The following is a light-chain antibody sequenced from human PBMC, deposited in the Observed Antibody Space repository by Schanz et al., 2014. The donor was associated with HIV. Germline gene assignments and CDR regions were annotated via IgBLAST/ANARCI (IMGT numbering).Light chain of an antibody. CDR3: QYFGNSGGT. V-gene: IGKV3-20*01. Sequence: EVVLTQSPATLSLLPGERATLSCGASQRLSSSYLAWYQQKRDQPPRLVIYATSTRAAGIPDRFSGTGSGTAFTLTISSLEPEDFAVYYCQYFGNSGGTFGGGTKVEIK. CDR2: ATS. J-gene: IGKJ4*01. CDR1: QRLSSSY.